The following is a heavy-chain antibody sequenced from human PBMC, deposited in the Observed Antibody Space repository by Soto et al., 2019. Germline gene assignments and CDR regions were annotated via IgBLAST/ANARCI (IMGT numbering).Heavy chain of an antibody. CDR1: GGSISSYF. J-gene: IGHJ4*02. V-gene: IGHV4-59*01. Sequence: SETLSLTCTVSGGSISSYFYIWVRQPPGKGLERIGSVYYTGTTDYNPSLKSRVTISVDTSKTQFSLNLRSVTAADTAVYYCARDLAAVPRAFDYWGRGTLVTVSS. CDR2: VYYTGTT. D-gene: IGHD6-13*01. CDR3: ARDLAAVPRAFDY.